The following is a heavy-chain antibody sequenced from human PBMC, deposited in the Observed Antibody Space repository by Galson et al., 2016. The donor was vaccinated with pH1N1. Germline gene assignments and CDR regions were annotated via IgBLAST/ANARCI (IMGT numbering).Heavy chain of an antibody. V-gene: IGHV3-7*03. CDR3: ARAIAAAEGY. D-gene: IGHD6-13*01. Sequence: SLRLSCAASGFTFSIYWMTWVRQAPGKGLEWVANINQDGSKMYYVGSVKGRFTISRDNAKNSLYLQMDSLRAEDTAVYYCARAIAAAEGYWGQGTLVTVSS. CDR1: GFTFSIYW. J-gene: IGHJ4*02. CDR2: INQDGSKM.